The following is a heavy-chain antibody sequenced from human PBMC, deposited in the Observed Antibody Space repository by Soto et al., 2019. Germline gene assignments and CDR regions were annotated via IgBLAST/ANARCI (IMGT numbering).Heavy chain of an antibody. J-gene: IGHJ5*02. CDR3: AREGDSSGWYTNWFDP. Sequence: PSETLSLTCAVSGGSISSSNWWSWVRQPPGKGLEWIGEIYHSGSTNYNPSLKSRVTISVDKSKNQFSLKLSSVTAADTAVYYCAREGDSSGWYTNWFDPWGQGTLVTVSS. D-gene: IGHD6-19*01. CDR1: GGSISSSNW. CDR2: IYHSGST. V-gene: IGHV4-4*02.